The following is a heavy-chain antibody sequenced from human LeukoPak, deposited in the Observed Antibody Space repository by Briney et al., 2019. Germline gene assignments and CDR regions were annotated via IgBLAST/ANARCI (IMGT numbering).Heavy chain of an antibody. J-gene: IGHJ4*02. CDR3: ATELDRYDSSDSDY. CDR2: IKQDGSEK. V-gene: IGHV3-7*01. D-gene: IGHD3-22*01. Sequence: GGSLRLSCAASGFTFSTYWMNWVRQAPGKGLEWVANIKQDGSEKYYVDSVKGRLTISRDNAKNSPYLQMNSLRAEDTAVYYCATELDRYDSSDSDYWGQGTLVTVSS. CDR1: GFTFSTYW.